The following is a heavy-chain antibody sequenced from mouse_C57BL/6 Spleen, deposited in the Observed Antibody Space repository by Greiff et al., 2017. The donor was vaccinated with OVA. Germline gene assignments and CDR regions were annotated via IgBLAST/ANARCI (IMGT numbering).Heavy chain of an antibody. D-gene: IGHD1-1*01. CDR2: IRYDGST. J-gene: IGHJ2*01. CDR1: GYSITSGYY. CDR3: ERGPYYYGSGYFDY. Sequence: EVQLVESGPGLVKPSQSLSLTCSVTGYSITSGYYWNWIRQFPGNKLEWMGYIRYDGSTNYNPSLKNRISFTRDTSKNQFFMKLNAVTTEDTATYDGERGPYYYGSGYFDYWGQGTTLTVSS. V-gene: IGHV3-6*01.